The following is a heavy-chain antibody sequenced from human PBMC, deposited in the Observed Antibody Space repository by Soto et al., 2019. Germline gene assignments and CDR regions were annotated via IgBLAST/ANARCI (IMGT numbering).Heavy chain of an antibody. D-gene: IGHD1-7*01. V-gene: IGHV4-59*01. CDR1: GGSISSYY. Sequence: SETLSLTCTVSGGSISSYYWRWIRQPPGKGLEWIGYIYYSGSTNYNPSLKSRVTISVDTSKNQFSLKLSSVTAADTAVYYCARNYGHAFDIWGQGTMVTVSS. J-gene: IGHJ3*02. CDR2: IYYSGST. CDR3: ARNYGHAFDI.